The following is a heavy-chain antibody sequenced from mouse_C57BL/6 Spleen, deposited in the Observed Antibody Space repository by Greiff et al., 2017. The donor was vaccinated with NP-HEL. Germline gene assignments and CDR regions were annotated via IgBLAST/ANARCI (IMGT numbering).Heavy chain of an antibody. CDR2: IHPNSGST. V-gene: IGHV1-64*01. CDR3: ARTGNYVGAMDY. J-gene: IGHJ4*01. D-gene: IGHD2-1*01. CDR1: GYTFTSYW. Sequence: QVQLQQPGAELVKPGASVKLSCKASGYTFTSYWMHWVKQRPGQGLEWIGMIHPNSGSTNYNEKFKSKATLTVDKSSSTAYMQRSSLTSEDSAVYNRARTGNYVGAMDYWGQGTSVTVSS.